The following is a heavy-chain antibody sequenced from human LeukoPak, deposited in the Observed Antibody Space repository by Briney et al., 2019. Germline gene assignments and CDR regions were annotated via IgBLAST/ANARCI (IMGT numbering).Heavy chain of an antibody. CDR1: GFTFSSYA. J-gene: IGHJ4*02. CDR2: ISGSGSST. Sequence: GGSLRLSCAASGFTFSSYAMSWVRQAPGKGLEWVSAISGSGSSTYYADSVKGRFTISRDNSKNTLYLQMNSLRAEDTAVYYCAKDPTMIVVVIPDHWGQGTLVTVSS. D-gene: IGHD3-22*01. CDR3: AKDPTMIVVVIPDH. V-gene: IGHV3-23*01.